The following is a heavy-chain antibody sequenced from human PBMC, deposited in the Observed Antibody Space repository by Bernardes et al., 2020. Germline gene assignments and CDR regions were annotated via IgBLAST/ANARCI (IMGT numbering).Heavy chain of an antibody. V-gene: IGHV2-5*02. CDR3: AHRLARSRDRSSGDFDY. J-gene: IGHJ4*02. D-gene: IGHD7-27*01. CDR2: IYWDDDK. CDR1: GFSISTSGVG. Sequence: SGPTLVKPTETLTLTCTLSGFSISTSGVGVGWIRQPPGGALEWLGLIYWDDDKRYSPSLRNRLTFTKDTSNNRVVLTMTNVDPVDTATYYCAHRLARSRDRSSGDFDYWGQGTLVTVSS.